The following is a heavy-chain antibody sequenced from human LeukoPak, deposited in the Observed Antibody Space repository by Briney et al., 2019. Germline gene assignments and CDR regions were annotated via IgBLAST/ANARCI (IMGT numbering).Heavy chain of an antibody. CDR3: AKDLSLRSSDWYPGFDS. D-gene: IGHD6-19*01. CDR1: GFTFSGYA. V-gene: IGHV3-23*01. J-gene: IGHJ4*02. Sequence: GGSLRLSCAASGFTFSGYAMSWVRQAPGKGLEWVSAISGSGGSTYYADSVKGRFTISRDNSKNTLYLQMNSLRAEDTAVYYCAKDLSLRSSDWYPGFDSWGQGTLVTVSS. CDR2: ISGSGGST.